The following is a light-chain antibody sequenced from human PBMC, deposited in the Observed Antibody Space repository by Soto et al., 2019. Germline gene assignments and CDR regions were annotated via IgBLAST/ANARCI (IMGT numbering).Light chain of an antibody. J-gene: IGLJ6*01. CDR1: GRDIGAYDY. Sequence: LTQPASVCRSPGQSITISCTGSGRDIGAYDYVSWYQQHPGKAPKLLIYGVKNRPSGVSYRFSASKSAFTASLTISGLQAEDQAHYYCSSYTASSFYGFGHGTQVTV. CDR3: SSYTASSFYG. V-gene: IGLV2-14*01. CDR2: GVK.